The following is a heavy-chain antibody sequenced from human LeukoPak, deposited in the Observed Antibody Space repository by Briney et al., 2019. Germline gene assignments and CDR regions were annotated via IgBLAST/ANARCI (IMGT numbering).Heavy chain of an antibody. CDR2: ISWNSGSI. V-gene: IGHV3-9*01. J-gene: IGHJ4*02. CDR3: AKALWFGELSIDY. CDR1: GFTFDDYA. Sequence: PGGSLRLSCAASGFTFDDYAMHWLRQAPGKGLEWVSGISWNSGSIGYADSVKGRFTISRDNAKNSLYLQMNSLRAEDTALYYCAKALWFGELSIDYWGQGTLVTVSS. D-gene: IGHD3-10*01.